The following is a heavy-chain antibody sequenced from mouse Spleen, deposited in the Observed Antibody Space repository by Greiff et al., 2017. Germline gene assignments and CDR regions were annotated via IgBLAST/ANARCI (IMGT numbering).Heavy chain of an antibody. V-gene: IGHV5-9*04. D-gene: IGHD1-1*01. J-gene: IGHJ3*01. CDR2: ISSGGGNT. CDR1: GFTFSSYA. Sequence: EVKLMESGGGLVKLGGSLKLSCAASGFTFSSYAMSWVRQTPEKRLEWVATISSGGGNTYYPDSVKGRFTISRDNAKNTLYLQMSSLKSEDTAMYYCARLRYNYGSAWFAYWGQGTLVTVSA. CDR3: ARLRYNYGSAWFAY.